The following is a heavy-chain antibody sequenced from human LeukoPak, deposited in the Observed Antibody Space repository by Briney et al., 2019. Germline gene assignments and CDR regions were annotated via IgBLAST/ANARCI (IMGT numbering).Heavy chain of an antibody. V-gene: IGHV4-34*01. J-gene: IGHJ4*02. CDR3: ARVDRSGWYDRFDY. CDR1: GGSFSGYY. D-gene: IGHD6-13*01. CDR2: INHSGST. Sequence: SETLSLTCAVYGGSFSGYYWSWIRQPPGKGLEWIGEINHSGSTNYNPSLKSRVTISVDTSKNQFSLKLSSVTAADTAVYYCARVDRSGWYDRFDYWGQGTLVTVSS.